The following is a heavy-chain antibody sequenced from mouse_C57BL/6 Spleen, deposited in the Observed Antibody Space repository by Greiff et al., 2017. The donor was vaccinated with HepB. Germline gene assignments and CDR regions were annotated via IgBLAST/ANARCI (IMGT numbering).Heavy chain of an antibody. V-gene: IGHV1-53*01. J-gene: IGHJ3*01. CDR2: INPSNGGT. CDR1: GYTFTSYW. CDR3: AREGVYYYGSSPAWFAY. Sequence: QVQLKESGTELVKPGASVKLSCKASGYTFTSYWMHWVKQRPGQGLEWIGNINPSNGGTNYNEKFKSKATLTVDKSSSTAYMQLSSLTSEDSAVYYCAREGVYYYGSSPAWFAYWGQGTLVTVSA. D-gene: IGHD1-1*01.